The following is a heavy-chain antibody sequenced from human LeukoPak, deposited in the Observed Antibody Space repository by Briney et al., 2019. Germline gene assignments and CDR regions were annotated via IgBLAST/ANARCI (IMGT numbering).Heavy chain of an antibody. CDR3: ARAAIESYYYYYGMDV. Sequence: GGSLRLSCAASGFTFSSYWMSWVRQAPGKGLEWVANIKQDGSEKYYEDSVKGRFTISRDNAKNSLYLQMNSLRAEDTAVYYCARAAIESYYYYYGMDVWGQGTTVTVSS. CDR2: IKQDGSEK. CDR1: GFTFSSYW. V-gene: IGHV3-7*01. J-gene: IGHJ6*02. D-gene: IGHD2-21*01.